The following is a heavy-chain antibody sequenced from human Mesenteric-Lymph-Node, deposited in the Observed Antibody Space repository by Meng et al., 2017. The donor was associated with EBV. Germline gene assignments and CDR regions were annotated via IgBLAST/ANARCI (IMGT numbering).Heavy chain of an antibody. V-gene: IGHV5-51*01. CDR3: ARQQGNSGGDY. J-gene: IGHJ4*02. Sequence: GANSKKPAGSSKTSCNGSGYSLTSYWIGWVRQMPGQGLEWMGIIYPGDSDTRYSPSFQGQVTISADKSISTAYLQWSSLKASDTAMYYCARQQGNSGGDYWGQGTLVTVSS. CDR2: IYPGDSDT. CDR1: GYSLTSYW. D-gene: IGHD4-23*01.